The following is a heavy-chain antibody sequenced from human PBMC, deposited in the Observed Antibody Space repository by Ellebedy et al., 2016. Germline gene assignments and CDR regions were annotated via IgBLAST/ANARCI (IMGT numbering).Heavy chain of an antibody. CDR3: ARDSGSYPYYFDY. CDR2: ISAYNGNT. V-gene: IGHV1-18*01. Sequence: ASVKVSCKASGYTFTTYGINWVRQAPGQGLEWMGWISAYNGNTSYAQKFQGRVTMTKDTSTSTAYMELRSLRSDDTAVYYCARDSGSYPYYFDYWGQGTLVTVSS. CDR1: GYTFTTYG. J-gene: IGHJ4*02. D-gene: IGHD1-26*01.